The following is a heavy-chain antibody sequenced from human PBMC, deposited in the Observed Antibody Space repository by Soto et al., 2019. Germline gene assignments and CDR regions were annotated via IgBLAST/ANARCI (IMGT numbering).Heavy chain of an antibody. CDR1: GGTLSSYA. CDR3: ATTRTVNYYDSSGYSYSWFYX. J-gene: IGHJ5*02. Sequence: PGASVKVSCKASGGTLSSYAISWVRQAPGQGLEWMGVIIPVFGKANYAKKFQGRVTITAEESTRTAYMELSSLRSGDTAVYYCATTRTVNYYDSSGYSYSWFYXWGQGTMVTVSX. V-gene: IGHV1-69*01. CDR2: IIPVFGKA. D-gene: IGHD3-22*01.